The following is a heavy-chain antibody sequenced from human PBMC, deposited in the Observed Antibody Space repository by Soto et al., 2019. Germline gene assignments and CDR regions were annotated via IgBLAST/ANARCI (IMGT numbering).Heavy chain of an antibody. Sequence: QVQLVQSGAEVKKPGSSVKVSCKASGGTFSSYAISWVRQAPGQGLEWMGGIIPIFGTANYAQKFQGIVTITADESTCTAYMELSSLRSEDTAVYYCARLNYDSSGYEYFQHWGQGTLVTVSS. CDR1: GGTFSSYA. V-gene: IGHV1-69*01. D-gene: IGHD3-22*01. CDR3: ARLNYDSSGYEYFQH. J-gene: IGHJ1*01. CDR2: IIPIFGTA.